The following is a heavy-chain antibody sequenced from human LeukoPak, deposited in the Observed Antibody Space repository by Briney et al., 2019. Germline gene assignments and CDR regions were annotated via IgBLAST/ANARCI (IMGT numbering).Heavy chain of an antibody. V-gene: IGHV3-7*01. CDR1: GFTFSNYW. CDR3: AKDRYDFWSGYPPAEYFQY. Sequence: PGGSLRLSCAASGFTFSNYWMGWVRQAPGKGLEWVANIKQDGSEKRYVDPVKGRFTISRDNSKNTLSLQMHSLRTEDTAVYYCAKDRYDFWSGYPPAEYFQYWGQGTLVTVSS. D-gene: IGHD3-3*01. CDR2: IKQDGSEK. J-gene: IGHJ1*01.